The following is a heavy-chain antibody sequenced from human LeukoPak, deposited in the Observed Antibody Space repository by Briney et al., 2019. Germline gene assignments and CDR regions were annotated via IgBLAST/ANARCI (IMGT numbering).Heavy chain of an antibody. Sequence: GGSLRLSCAASGFTFSSYAMSWVRQAPGKGLEWVSAISGSGGSTYYADSVKGRFTISRGNSKNTLYLQMNSLRAEDTAVYYCAKDSYITYYYDSSGYYSYDAFDIWGQGTMVTVSS. CDR2: ISGSGGST. V-gene: IGHV3-23*01. J-gene: IGHJ3*02. CDR1: GFTFSSYA. D-gene: IGHD3-22*01. CDR3: AKDSYITYYYDSSGYYSYDAFDI.